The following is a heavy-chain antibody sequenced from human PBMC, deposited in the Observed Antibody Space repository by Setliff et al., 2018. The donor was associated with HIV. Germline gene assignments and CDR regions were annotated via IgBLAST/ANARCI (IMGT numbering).Heavy chain of an antibody. CDR1: GYTFSSYD. CDR2: MNPNSGNT. Sequence: ASVKVSCKASGYTFSSYDINWVRQATGQGLEWMGWMNPNSGNTGYAQKFQGRVTMTRDTSISTAYMELNNLKFEDTAVYYCARARRDSYDRGRRSHYHIDVWGKGTTVTVSS. D-gene: IGHD3-22*01. V-gene: IGHV1-8*02. J-gene: IGHJ6*03. CDR3: ARARRDSYDRGRRSHYHIDV.